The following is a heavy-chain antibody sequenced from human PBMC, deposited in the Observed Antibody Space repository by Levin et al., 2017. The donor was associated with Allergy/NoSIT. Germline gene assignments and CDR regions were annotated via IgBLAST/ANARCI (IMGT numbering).Heavy chain of an antibody. V-gene: IGHV3-48*02. CDR1: GFTLSSYS. Sequence: GGSLRLSCTASGFTLSSYSMNWVRQAPGKGLEWISYISSWSTTIHYADSVKGRFTISRDNAKNSLYLQMNSLRDEDTAVYYCARDKGGTYSWSYYLVGYFDYWGQGTLLTVSS. D-gene: IGHD1-26*01. J-gene: IGHJ4*02. CDR3: ARDKGGTYSWSYYLVGYFDY. CDR2: ISSWSTTI.